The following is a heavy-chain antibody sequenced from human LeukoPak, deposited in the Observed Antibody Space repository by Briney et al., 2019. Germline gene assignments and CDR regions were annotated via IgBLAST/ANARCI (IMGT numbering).Heavy chain of an antibody. V-gene: IGHV4-61*08. CDR3: ARALWSGYYIGFFDY. CDR1: GGSISSGDYY. CDR2: IYYSGST. D-gene: IGHD3-3*01. Sequence: SETLSLTCTVSGGSISSGDYYWSWIRQPPGKGLEWIGYIYYSGSTNYNPSLKSRVTISVDTSKNQFSLKLSSVTAADTAVYYCARALWSGYYIGFFDYWGQGTLVTVSS. J-gene: IGHJ4*02.